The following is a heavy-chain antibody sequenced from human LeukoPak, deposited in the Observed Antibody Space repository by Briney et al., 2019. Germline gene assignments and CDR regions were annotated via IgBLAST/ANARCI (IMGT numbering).Heavy chain of an antibody. V-gene: IGHV3-23*01. CDR3: ARDLGIAAAGTHDAFDI. CDR2: FSGTASGGGP. J-gene: IGHJ3*02. CDR1: GFTVSSYG. Sequence: GGSLRLSCAASGFTVSSYGMTWVRQAPGKGLEWVSSFSGTASGGGPYYAYYADSVKGRFTISRDNSKNTLYLQMNSLRAEDTAVYYCARDLGIAAAGTHDAFDIWGQGTMVTVSS. D-gene: IGHD6-13*01.